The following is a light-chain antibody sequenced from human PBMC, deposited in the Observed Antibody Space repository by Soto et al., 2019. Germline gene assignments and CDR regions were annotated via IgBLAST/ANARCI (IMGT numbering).Light chain of an antibody. V-gene: IGLV2-14*02. J-gene: IGLJ7*01. Sequence: QSVLTQPASVSGSPGQSITISCTGTSSDVGSYNLVSWYQQHPGKAPKLMIYEGIKRPSGVSNRFSGSKSGNTASLTISGLQAEDEADYYCSSYATRNTLLFGGGTQLTVL. CDR1: SSDVGSYNL. CDR2: EGI. CDR3: SSYATRNTLL.